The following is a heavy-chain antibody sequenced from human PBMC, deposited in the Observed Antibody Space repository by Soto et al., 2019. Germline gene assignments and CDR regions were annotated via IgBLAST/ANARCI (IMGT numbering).Heavy chain of an antibody. V-gene: IGHV3-30*18. Sequence: GKGQEWVAVISYDRSHKYYSDSVKGRFTISRDNSTNTLYLQMNSLRAEDTAVYYCAKVRTRFLEWLFDYYYSYMDVSGKGTTVTVSS. D-gene: IGHD3-3*01. CDR3: AKVRTRFLEWLFDYYYSYMDV. J-gene: IGHJ6*03. CDR2: ISYDRSHK.